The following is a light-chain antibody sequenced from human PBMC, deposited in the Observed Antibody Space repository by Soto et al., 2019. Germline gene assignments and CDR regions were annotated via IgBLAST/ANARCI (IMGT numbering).Light chain of an antibody. CDR3: SSYTSIKARAWV. CDR1: SGYIGSYNR. J-gene: IGLJ1*01. CDR2: EVM. V-gene: IGLV2-14*01. Sequence: QSVLTQPASVSGSSGHSITMSCTRTSGYIGSYNRVSWYQQRQGKALKLLIYEVMNRLQGVSNRFSGSKTDNAASLTSSRLRAEDVAEYYCSSYTSIKARAWVFGTGTKVTVL.